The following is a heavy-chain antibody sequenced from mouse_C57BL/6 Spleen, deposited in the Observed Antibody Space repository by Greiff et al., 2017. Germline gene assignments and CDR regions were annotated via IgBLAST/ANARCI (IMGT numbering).Heavy chain of an antibody. V-gene: IGHV1-15*01. Sequence: VQLQQPGAELVRPGASVTLSCKASGYTFTDYEMHWVKQTPVHGLEWIGTIDPDTGGTAYNQKFKGKAILTVDKSSSTAYMELSSLTSEDSAVYYCTRLDYYGRSGYMDVWGTGTSVTVSS. D-gene: IGHD1-1*01. CDR2: IDPDTGGT. J-gene: IGHJ1*03. CDR1: GYTFTDYE. CDR3: TRLDYYGRSGYMDV.